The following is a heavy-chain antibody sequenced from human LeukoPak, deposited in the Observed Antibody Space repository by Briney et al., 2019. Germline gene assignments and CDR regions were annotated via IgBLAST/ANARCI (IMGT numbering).Heavy chain of an antibody. D-gene: IGHD1-14*01. CDR2: ISTSSSYI. CDR1: GFTFSSYS. CDR3: AKVRGGTSRYYFDY. V-gene: IGHV3-21*01. Sequence: GGSLRLSCATSGFTFSSYSMNWVRQAPGKGLEWVSFISTSSSYIHNADSVKGRFTISRDNAENSLYLQMNSLRAEDTAVYYCAKVRGGTSRYYFDYWGQGTLVTVSS. J-gene: IGHJ4*02.